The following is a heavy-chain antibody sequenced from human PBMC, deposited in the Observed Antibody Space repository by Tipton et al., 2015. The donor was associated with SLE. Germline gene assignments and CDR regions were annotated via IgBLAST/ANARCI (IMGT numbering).Heavy chain of an antibody. CDR3: ARDGYSSSGYFDY. V-gene: IGHV4-38-2*02. J-gene: IGHJ4*02. CDR2: IYHSGST. CDR1: GGSISSGYY. D-gene: IGHD6-13*01. Sequence: TLSLTCTVSGGSISSGYYWGWIRQPPGKGLEWIGSIYHSGSTYYNPPLKSRVTISVDTSKNQFSLKLSSVTAADTAVYYCARDGYSSSGYFDYWGQGTLVTVSS.